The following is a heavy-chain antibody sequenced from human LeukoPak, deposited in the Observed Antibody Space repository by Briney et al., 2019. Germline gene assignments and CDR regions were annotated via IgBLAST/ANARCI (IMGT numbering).Heavy chain of an antibody. CDR1: GGTFSSYA. V-gene: IGHV1-69*06. CDR3: ARLYSSSYSQTPKDY. Sequence: ASVKVSCKASGGTFSSYAISWVRQAPGQGLEWMGGIIPIFGTANYAQKFQGRVTITADKSTSTAYMELSSLRSEDTAVYYCARLYSSSYSQTPKDYWGQGTLVTVPS. CDR2: IIPIFGTA. J-gene: IGHJ4*02. D-gene: IGHD6-13*01.